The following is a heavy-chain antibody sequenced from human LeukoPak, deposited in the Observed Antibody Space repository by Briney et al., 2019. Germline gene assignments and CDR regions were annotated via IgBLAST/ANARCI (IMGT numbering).Heavy chain of an antibody. Sequence: GGSLSLSCAASGFTFATHWMPWVRERPGEGVVCVSLIKGDERTTSYADSVKGRFTISRDNAKNTIYLQMDSLRVEDTAVYYCATGYINGYEHWGQGSLVTVSS. CDR1: GFTFATHW. J-gene: IGHJ4*02. CDR2: IKGDERTT. CDR3: ATGYINGYEH. D-gene: IGHD5-18*01. V-gene: IGHV3-74*01.